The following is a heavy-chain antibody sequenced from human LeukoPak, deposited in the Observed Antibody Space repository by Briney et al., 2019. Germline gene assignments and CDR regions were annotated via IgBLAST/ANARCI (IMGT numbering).Heavy chain of an antibody. V-gene: IGHV1-18*01. CDR3: AREHIAAARDQYFQH. Sequence: ASVKVSCKASGYTFTSYVISWVRQAPGQGLEWMGWISAYNGNTNYAQKLQGRVTMTTDTSTSTAYMELRSLRSDDTAVYYCAREHIAAARDQYFQHWGQGTLVTVSS. D-gene: IGHD6-13*01. J-gene: IGHJ1*01. CDR2: ISAYNGNT. CDR1: GYTFTSYV.